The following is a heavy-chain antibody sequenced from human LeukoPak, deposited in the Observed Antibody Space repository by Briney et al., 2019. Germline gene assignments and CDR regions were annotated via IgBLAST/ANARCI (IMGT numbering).Heavy chain of an antibody. V-gene: IGHV1-18*01. CDR3: ARWLKETYYYDSTAGY. D-gene: IGHD3-22*01. Sequence: ASVKVSCKASGYTFTSYGISWVRQAPGQGLEWMGWISAYNGNTNYAQKLQGRVTMTTDTSTSTAYVELRSLRSDDTAVYYCARWLKETYYYDSTAGYWGQGTLVTVSS. CDR1: GYTFTSYG. J-gene: IGHJ4*02. CDR2: ISAYNGNT.